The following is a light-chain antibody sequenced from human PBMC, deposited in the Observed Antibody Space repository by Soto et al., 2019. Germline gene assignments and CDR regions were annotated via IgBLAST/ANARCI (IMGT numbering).Light chain of an antibody. Sequence: EIVLTQSPGTLSLSPGDGATLSCRASQSVSGNSLAWYQQKPGQAPRLLIDGASTRSTGIPDKFSVSGSGTDYTLTISRLEPEDFAVYYCQQYGSSPYPFGQGPKLDIK. CDR2: GAS. J-gene: IGKJ2*01. CDR3: QQYGSSPYP. V-gene: IGKV3-20*01. CDR1: QSVSGNS.